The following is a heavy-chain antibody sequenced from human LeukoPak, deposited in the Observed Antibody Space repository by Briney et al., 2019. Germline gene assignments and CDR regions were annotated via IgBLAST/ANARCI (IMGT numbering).Heavy chain of an antibody. J-gene: IGHJ4*02. CDR2: IATSSSTI. Sequence: GGSLRLSCAASGFTFSTYTMNWVRQPPGKGLEWVSNIATSSSTIYYADSVKGRFTISRDNSKNTLYLQMNSLRAEDTAVYYCARDFDYYDRSGYYNYWGQGTLVTVSS. D-gene: IGHD3-22*01. V-gene: IGHV3-48*01. CDR1: GFTFSTYT. CDR3: ARDFDYYDRSGYYNY.